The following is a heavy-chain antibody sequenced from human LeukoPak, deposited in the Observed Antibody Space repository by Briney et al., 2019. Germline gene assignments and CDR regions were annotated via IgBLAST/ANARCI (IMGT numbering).Heavy chain of an antibody. CDR1: GFSVSNNY. J-gene: IGHJ4*02. V-gene: IGHV3-53*01. D-gene: IGHD3-10*01. CDR2: IYSGGSR. CDR3: ARGGTVVRGVIISSPIDY. Sequence: GGSLRLSCAASGFSVSNNYMTWVRQAPGKGLEWVSVIYSGGSRYYADSVKGRFTISRDNSKSTLYLQMNSLRVEDTAVYYCARGGTVVRGVIISSPIDYWGQGTLVTVSS.